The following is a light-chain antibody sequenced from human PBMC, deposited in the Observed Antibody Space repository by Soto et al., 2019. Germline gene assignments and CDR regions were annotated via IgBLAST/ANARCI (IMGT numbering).Light chain of an antibody. CDR3: SSYTSRSTLV. V-gene: IGLV2-14*01. CDR1: SSDVGGYNY. J-gene: IGLJ1*01. CDR2: EVT. Sequence: QSVLTQPASVSGSPGQSITISCTGTSSDVGGYNYVSWYQQHPGKAPKLMIYEVTNRPSGVPNRFSGSKSGNTASLTISGLQAEDEADYYCSSYTSRSTLVFGTGTKLTVL.